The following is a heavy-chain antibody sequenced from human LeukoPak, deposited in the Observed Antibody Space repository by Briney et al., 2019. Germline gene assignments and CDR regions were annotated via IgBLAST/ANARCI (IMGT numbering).Heavy chain of an antibody. V-gene: IGHV3-11*01. CDR3: ARDGHYDILTGYFQD. D-gene: IGHD3-9*01. J-gene: IGHJ1*01. Sequence: GGSLRLSCAASGFTFSDYYMTWIRQAPGKGLEWVSYISSSGSTMYYADSVRGRFTISRDNAKNSLYLQMNSLRAEDTAVYFCARDGHYDILTGYFQDWGQGTLVTVSS. CDR1: GFTFSDYY. CDR2: ISSSGSTM.